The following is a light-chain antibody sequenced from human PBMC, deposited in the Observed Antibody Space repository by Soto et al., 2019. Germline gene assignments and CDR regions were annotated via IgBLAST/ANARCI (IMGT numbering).Light chain of an antibody. CDR2: LNSDGSH. CDR3: QTWGTGIHVV. J-gene: IGLJ2*01. Sequence: QLVLTQSPSASASLGASVKLTCTLSSGHSSYAIAWHQQQAQKGPRYLMKLNSDGSHSKGDGIPDRFSGSSSGAERYLTISSLQSEDEADYYCQTWGTGIHVVFGVGTKVTVL. V-gene: IGLV4-69*01. CDR1: SGHSSYA.